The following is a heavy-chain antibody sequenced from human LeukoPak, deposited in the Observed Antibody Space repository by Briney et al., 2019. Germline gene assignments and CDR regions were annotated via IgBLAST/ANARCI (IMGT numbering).Heavy chain of an antibody. V-gene: IGHV4-59*01. CDR2: IYFTGIT. J-gene: IGHJ4*02. CDR3: ARSSGAFDY. CDR1: GDSISSSY. Sequence: PSETLSLTCTASGDSISSSYWSWIRQPPGKGLEWIGYIYFTGITNYNPSLRSRVTMSLDTSKNQFSLKLNSVTAADTAVYYCARSSGAFDYWGQGALVTVSS.